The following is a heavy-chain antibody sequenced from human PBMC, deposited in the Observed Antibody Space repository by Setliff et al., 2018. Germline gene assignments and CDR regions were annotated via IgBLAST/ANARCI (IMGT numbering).Heavy chain of an antibody. CDR1: GGSLSSGGYY. CDR2: IYYSGST. D-gene: IGHD5-18*01. V-gene: IGHV4-31*03. Sequence: LSLTCTVSGGSLSSGGYYWRWIRQHPGKGLEWIGYIYYSGSTYYNPSLKSRVTISVDTSKNQFSLKLSSVTAADKAVYYCARVPRFTDTRNAFDIWGQGTMVTVSS. J-gene: IGHJ3*02. CDR3: ARVPRFTDTRNAFDI.